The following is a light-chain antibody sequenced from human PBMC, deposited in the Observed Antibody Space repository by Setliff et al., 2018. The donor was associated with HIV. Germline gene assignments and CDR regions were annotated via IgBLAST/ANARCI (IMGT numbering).Light chain of an antibody. CDR3: NSYTTRGTRV. CDR2: EVN. CDR1: SSDVGGYDY. V-gene: IGLV2-14*01. Sequence: QSALTQPASVSGSPGQSITISCTGTSSDVGGYDYVSWYQHHPGKAPKLIIYEVNDRPSGVSNRFSGSKSGNTASLTISGLQAEDEADYYCNSYTTRGTRVFGGGTK. J-gene: IGLJ3*02.